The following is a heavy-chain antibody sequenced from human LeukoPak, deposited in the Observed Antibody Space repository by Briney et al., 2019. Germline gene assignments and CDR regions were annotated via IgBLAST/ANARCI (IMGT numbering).Heavy chain of an antibody. CDR1: GFNFSSYG. CDR3: AKDRYYYDSSGYLDY. CDR2: IWYDGSNK. J-gene: IGHJ4*02. D-gene: IGHD3-22*01. V-gene: IGHV3-33*06. Sequence: GGSLRLSCAASGFNFSSYGMHWVRQAPGKGLEWVAVIWYDGSNKYYADSVKGRFTISRDNSKNTLYLQMNSLRAEDTVVYYCAKDRYYYDSSGYLDYWGQGTLVTVSS.